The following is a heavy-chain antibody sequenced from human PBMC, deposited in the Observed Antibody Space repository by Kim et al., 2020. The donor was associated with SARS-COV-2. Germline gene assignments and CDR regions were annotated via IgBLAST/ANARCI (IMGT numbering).Heavy chain of an antibody. CDR3: AREIPQRIYDILTGYYLGDAFDI. CDR2: IWYDGSNK. D-gene: IGHD3-9*01. V-gene: IGHV3-33*01. J-gene: IGHJ3*02. CDR1: GFTFSSYG. Sequence: GGSRRLSCAASGFTFSSYGMHWVRQAPGKGLEWVAVIWYDGSNKYYADSVKGRFTISRDNSKNTLYLQMNSLRAEDTAVYYCAREIPQRIYDILTGYYLGDAFDIWGQGTMVTVSS.